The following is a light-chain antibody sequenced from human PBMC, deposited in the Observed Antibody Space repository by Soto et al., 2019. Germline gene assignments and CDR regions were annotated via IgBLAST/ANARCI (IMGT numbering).Light chain of an antibody. Sequence: DIELTQSPSSLSESVGDRVTITCRASQTISSWLAWYQQKPGKAPKLLLYAASSLQSGVPSRFSGSGSGTDFTLTISSLQPEDFATYYCQQSYSTTWTFGQGTKVDI. V-gene: IGKV1-39*01. CDR1: QTISSW. CDR2: AAS. CDR3: QQSYSTTWT. J-gene: IGKJ1*01.